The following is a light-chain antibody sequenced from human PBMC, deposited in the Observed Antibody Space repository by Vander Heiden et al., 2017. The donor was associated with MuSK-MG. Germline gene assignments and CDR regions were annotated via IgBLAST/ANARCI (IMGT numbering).Light chain of an antibody. CDR3: QQYNNWPLT. V-gene: IGKV3-15*01. Sequence: EIVMTPSPATLSVSPGERATLSCRASQSVTSDLAWYQQNPGQAPRLLIYGASTRATGIPARFSGSGSGTEFTLSISGLESEDFAVYYCQQYNNWPLTFGGGTKVEIK. CDR1: QSVTSD. CDR2: GAS. J-gene: IGKJ4*01.